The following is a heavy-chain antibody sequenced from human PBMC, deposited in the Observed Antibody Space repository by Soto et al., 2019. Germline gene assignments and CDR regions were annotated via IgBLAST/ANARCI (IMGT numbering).Heavy chain of an antibody. CDR2: IHYSGST. J-gene: IGHJ4*02. V-gene: IGHV4-59*01. CDR3: ASFPKRYIVVGATMSY. CDR1: GGSISNYY. Sequence: SETLSLTCTVSGGSISNYYWSWIRQPPGKGLEWIGYIHYSGSTNYSPSLKSRVTISVDTSKNQFSLKLSSVTAADTAVYYCASFPKRYIVVGATMSYWGQGTLVTVSS. D-gene: IGHD1-26*01.